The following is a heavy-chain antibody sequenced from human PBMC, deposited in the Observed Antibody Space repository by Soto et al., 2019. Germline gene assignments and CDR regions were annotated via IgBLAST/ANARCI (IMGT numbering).Heavy chain of an antibody. D-gene: IGHD3-22*01. V-gene: IGHV1-3*01. CDR1: GYTFINYG. Sequence: ASVKVSCKASGYTFINYGIHWVRQAPGQRLEWMGWINAGNGKTKYSQNFQDRVTITRDKSTSTAYMELSSLRSEDTAVYYCAREGPNYYDSSYYGMDVWGQGTTVTVSS. CDR2: INAGNGKT. J-gene: IGHJ6*02. CDR3: AREGPNYYDSSYYGMDV.